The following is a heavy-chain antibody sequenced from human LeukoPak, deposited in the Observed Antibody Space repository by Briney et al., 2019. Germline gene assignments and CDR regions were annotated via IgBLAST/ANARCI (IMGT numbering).Heavy chain of an antibody. V-gene: IGHV4-39*01. Sequence: SETLSLTCTVSGGSISSSSYHWGWIRQPPGEGLEWIGSMFYGGNTYYNPSLKSRVTISVDTSKNQFSLKLSSVTVADTAVYYCARRSPPAAIFNWFDPWGQGILVAVSS. D-gene: IGHD2-2*02. J-gene: IGHJ5*02. CDR3: ARRSPPAAIFNWFDP. CDR1: GGSISSSSYH. CDR2: MFYGGNT.